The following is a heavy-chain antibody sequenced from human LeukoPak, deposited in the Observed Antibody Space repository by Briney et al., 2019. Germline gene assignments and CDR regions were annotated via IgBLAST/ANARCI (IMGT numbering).Heavy chain of an antibody. Sequence: SETLSLTCTVSDGSISNSYWNWIRQPPGKGLEWIGSIYYTGSTDYNPSLKSRVTISVDTSKNQFSLKLSSVTAADTAVYYCARGNYYGSGRQINWFDPWGQGTLVTVSS. V-gene: IGHV4-59*01. CDR1: DGSISNSY. CDR2: IYYTGST. J-gene: IGHJ5*02. D-gene: IGHD3-10*01. CDR3: ARGNYYGSGRQINWFDP.